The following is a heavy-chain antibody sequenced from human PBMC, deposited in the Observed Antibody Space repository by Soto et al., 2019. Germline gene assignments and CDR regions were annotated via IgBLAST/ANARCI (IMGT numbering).Heavy chain of an antibody. J-gene: IGHJ5*02. CDR1: GTSMSGHF. CDR3: ARGVYLSLVRTGWFDP. Sequence: QVQLQESGPGLVKASGTLSLTCTVSGTSMSGHFWSWMRQPPGKGLEWIGYGYYSGSTLYNPSLKSRVTISLDTSKNHFSLRLSSVTSADTAVYYCARGVYLSLVRTGWFDPWGQGTLVTVSS. CDR2: GYYSGST. V-gene: IGHV4-59*11. D-gene: IGHD3-10*01.